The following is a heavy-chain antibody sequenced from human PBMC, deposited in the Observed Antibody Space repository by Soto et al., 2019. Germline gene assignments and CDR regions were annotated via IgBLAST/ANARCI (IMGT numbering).Heavy chain of an antibody. V-gene: IGHV4-31*03. CDR3: ARCIPDSNNWLDP. CDR1: GGSMISGGYD. CDR2: IYYIGTT. D-gene: IGHD2-21*01. Sequence: SETLSLTCTVSGGSMISGGYDWSWIRQHPGKGLEWIGYIYYIGTTYYNPSLKSRLTISIDTSKNQFSLRLSSVTAADTAVYYCARCIPDSNNWLDPWGQGTLVPAPQ. J-gene: IGHJ5*02.